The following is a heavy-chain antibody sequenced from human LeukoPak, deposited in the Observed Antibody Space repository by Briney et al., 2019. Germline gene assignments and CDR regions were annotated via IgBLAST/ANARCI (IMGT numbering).Heavy chain of an antibody. D-gene: IGHD3-9*01. V-gene: IGHV4-34*01. CDR1: GGSFSGYY. CDR2: INHSGST. J-gene: IGHJ4*02. Sequence: SGTLSLTCAVYGGSFSGYYWSWIRQPPGKGLEWIGEINHSGSTNYNPSLKSRVTISVDTSKNQFSLKLSSVTAADTAVYYCARVRGLRYFDWLRRSQYYFDYWGQGTLVTVSS. CDR3: ARVRGLRYFDWLRRSQYYFDY.